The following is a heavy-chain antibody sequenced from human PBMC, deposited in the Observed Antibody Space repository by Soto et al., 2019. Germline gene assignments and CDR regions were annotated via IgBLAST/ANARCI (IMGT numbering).Heavy chain of an antibody. CDR1: VGSTTSYY. CDR2: IFHSLGA. CDR3: VRDLNGSGDY. V-gene: IGHV4-59*01. Sequence: PSETLSLTCTVSVGSTTSYYWSWIRQPPGKGLEWLGYIFHSLGAKYNPSLGSRGTISLATSKNQLSLSLRSVTAADTAIYFCVRDLNGSGDYWGQGTLVTVSS. D-gene: IGHD3-10*01. J-gene: IGHJ4*02.